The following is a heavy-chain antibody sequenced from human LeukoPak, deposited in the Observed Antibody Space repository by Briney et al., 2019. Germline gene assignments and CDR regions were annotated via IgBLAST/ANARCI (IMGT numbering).Heavy chain of an antibody. CDR2: IYHSGST. V-gene: IGHV4-4*02. J-gene: IGHJ4*02. D-gene: IGHD4-17*01. Sequence: SETLSLTCAVSGGSISSSNWWSWVRQPPGKGLEWIGEIYHSGSTNYNPSLKSRVTISVDTSKNQFSLKLSSVTAADTAVYYCASKSSDHGELRFDYWGQGTLVTVSS. CDR1: GGSISSSNW. CDR3: ASKSSDHGELRFDY.